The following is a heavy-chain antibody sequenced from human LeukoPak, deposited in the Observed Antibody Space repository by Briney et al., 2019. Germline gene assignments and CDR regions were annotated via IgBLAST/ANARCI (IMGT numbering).Heavy chain of an antibody. CDR3: ARTGPTTVTTFDAFHI. CDR2: ISSGSGYI. CDR1: GFTFSSYE. J-gene: IGHJ3*02. V-gene: IGHV3-21*01. D-gene: IGHD4-17*01. Sequence: PGGSLRLSCAASGFTFSSYEMNWVRQAPGKGLEWVSFISSGSGYIYYADSVKGRFTISRDNAKNSLYLQMNSLRAEDTAVYYCARTGPTTVTTFDAFHIWGQGTMVTVSS.